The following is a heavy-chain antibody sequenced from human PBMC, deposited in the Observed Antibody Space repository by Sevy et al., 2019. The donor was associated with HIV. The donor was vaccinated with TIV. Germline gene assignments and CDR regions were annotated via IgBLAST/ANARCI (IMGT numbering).Heavy chain of an antibody. J-gene: IGHJ4*02. D-gene: IGHD2-21*02. CDR3: ARGGGYCGGDCYSFDY. CDR2: IWYDGTIK. CDR1: GFTFSSYV. V-gene: IGHV3-33*08. Sequence: GGSLRLSCAASGFTFSSYVMHWVRQAPGKGLEWVALIWYDGTIKYYADSVKGRLPISRDNSKDTLFLQMNSLTPEETAVYYCARGGGYCGGDCYSFDYWGQGALVTVSS.